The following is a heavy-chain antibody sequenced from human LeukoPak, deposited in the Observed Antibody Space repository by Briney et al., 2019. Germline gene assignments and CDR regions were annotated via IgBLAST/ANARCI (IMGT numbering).Heavy chain of an antibody. Sequence: PGGSLRLSCAASGFTFSSSAMNWVRQAPGKGLEWVSYISSGSSTIHNADSVKGRFTISRDNAKNSMYLQMNSLRDEDTAVYCCARDYGYSSSFDYWGQGTLVTVSS. V-gene: IGHV3-48*02. CDR2: ISSGSSTI. CDR3: ARDYGYSSSFDY. CDR1: GFTFSSSA. D-gene: IGHD6-13*01. J-gene: IGHJ4*02.